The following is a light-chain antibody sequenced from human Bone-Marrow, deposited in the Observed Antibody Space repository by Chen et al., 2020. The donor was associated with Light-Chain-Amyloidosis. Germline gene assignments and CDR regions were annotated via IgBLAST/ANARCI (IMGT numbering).Light chain of an antibody. CDR1: QTISSN. Sequence: EIVLTQSPGTLSLSPGEGANLSCRASQTISSNYLTWYQQKTGQAPTLLIYGASTRATGIPARFSGSGSGTEFNLTISSLQSEDFAVYHCQQFNNWPETFGQGTRLEIK. CDR3: QQFNNWPET. J-gene: IGKJ5*01. V-gene: IGKV3-15*01. CDR2: GAS.